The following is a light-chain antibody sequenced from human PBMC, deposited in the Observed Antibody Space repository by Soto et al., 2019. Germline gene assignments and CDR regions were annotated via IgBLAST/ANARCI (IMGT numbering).Light chain of an antibody. V-gene: IGLV1-40*01. Sequence: QSVLTQPPSVSGAPGQRVTISCTGSRSNIGAGYDVHWYQHLPGTAPKLLIYGSTNRPSGVPHRFSGSKSGTSASLAITGLQAEDEADYYCQSYDNSLSAYVFGAGTQLTVL. CDR1: RSNIGAGYD. CDR3: QSYDNSLSAYV. J-gene: IGLJ7*01. CDR2: GST.